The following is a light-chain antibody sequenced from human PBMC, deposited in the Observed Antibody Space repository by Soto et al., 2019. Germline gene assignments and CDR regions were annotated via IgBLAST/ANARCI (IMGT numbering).Light chain of an antibody. CDR1: SSNIGNNC. Sequence: QSVLTQPPSVSAAPGQKVTISCFGSSSNIGNNCLSWYKLRPGTAPKLLMYNNNKRPSGIPDRFAGSKSGTSATLGITGLQTGDEADYYCGTWDSSLSAYVFGTGTKVTVL. J-gene: IGLJ1*01. V-gene: IGLV1-51*01. CDR3: GTWDSSLSAYV. CDR2: NNN.